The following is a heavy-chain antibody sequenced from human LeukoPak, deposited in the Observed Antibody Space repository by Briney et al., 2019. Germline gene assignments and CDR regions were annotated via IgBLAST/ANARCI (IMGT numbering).Heavy chain of an antibody. V-gene: IGHV1-18*01. CDR3: ARELAEAGFPPYFDS. Sequence: ASVKVSCKASGYTFTSYGISWVRQAPGQGLEWMGWISAYNGNTNYPQKLQGRVTMTTDTSTSTAYMELSSLRSEDTAVYYCARELAEAGFPPYFDSWGQGTLVTVSA. J-gene: IGHJ4*02. D-gene: IGHD6-13*01. CDR1: GYTFTSYG. CDR2: ISAYNGNT.